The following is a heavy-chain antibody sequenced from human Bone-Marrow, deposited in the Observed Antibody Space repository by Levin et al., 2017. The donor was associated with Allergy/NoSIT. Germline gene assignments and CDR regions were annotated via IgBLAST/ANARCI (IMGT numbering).Heavy chain of an antibody. D-gene: IGHD6-19*01. CDR2: ISGSGTTT. V-gene: IGHV3-23*01. CDR3: AKAPYISDWHYFVY. CDR1: IFSFSSYA. Sequence: AGGSLRLSCAASIFSFSSYAMSWVRQAPGKGLEWVSTISGSGTTTYYADSVKGRFTISRDNSKNTLYLQMDSLRAEDTALYYCAKAPYISDWHYFVYWGQGTLVTVSS. J-gene: IGHJ4*02.